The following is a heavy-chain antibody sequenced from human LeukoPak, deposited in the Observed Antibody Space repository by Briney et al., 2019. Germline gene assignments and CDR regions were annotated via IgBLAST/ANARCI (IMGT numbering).Heavy chain of an antibody. CDR1: GFTFCSYG. Sequence: QSGGSLRLSCAAYGFTFCSYGMHWVRQAPGKGLQWVAVISYDGSNKYYADSVKGRFTISRDNSKNTLYLQMNSLRAEDTAVSYCAKDVGRAAEDYWGQGTLVTVSS. V-gene: IGHV3-30*18. J-gene: IGHJ4*02. CDR3: AKDVGRAAEDY. CDR2: ISYDGSNK. D-gene: IGHD6-13*01.